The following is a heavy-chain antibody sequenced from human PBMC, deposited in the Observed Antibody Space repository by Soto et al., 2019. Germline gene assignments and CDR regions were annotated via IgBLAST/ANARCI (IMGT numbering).Heavy chain of an antibody. CDR3: ARGNHRWLQLWYFDL. V-gene: IGHV1-69*13. D-gene: IGHD5-12*01. J-gene: IGHJ2*01. CDR2: ISAYNGNT. Sequence: AASVKVSCKASGGTFSSYTISWVRQAPGQGLEWMGWISAYNGNTNYAQKFQGRVTITADESTSTAYMELSSLRSEDTAVYYCARGNHRWLQLWYFDLWGRGTLVTVSS. CDR1: GGTFSSYT.